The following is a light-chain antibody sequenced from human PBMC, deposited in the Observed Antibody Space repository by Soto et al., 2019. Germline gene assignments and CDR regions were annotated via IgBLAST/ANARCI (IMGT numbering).Light chain of an antibody. CDR2: EVN. J-gene: IGLJ2*01. CDR3: SSYTYTKSVV. V-gene: IGLV2-14*01. CDR1: SSDLGGYNF. Sequence: TQPASVSGSPGQSITISCTGTSSDLGGYNFVSWYQQLPGKAPKVIIYEVNYRPSGVSDRFSGSKSDNTASLTISGLQAEDEGIYYCSSYTYTKSVVFGGGTKLTVL.